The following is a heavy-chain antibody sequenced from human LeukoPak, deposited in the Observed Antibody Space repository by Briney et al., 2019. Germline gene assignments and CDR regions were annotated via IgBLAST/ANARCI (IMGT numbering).Heavy chain of an antibody. V-gene: IGHV5-51*01. Sequence: GESPKISCKGSGYSFTSYWIGWVRQMPGKGREWMGIIYPGDSDTRYSPPFQGQVTISADKSISTAYLQWSSLKASDTAMYYCARLGAAAGMRYFDYWGQGTLVTVSS. J-gene: IGHJ4*02. D-gene: IGHD6-13*01. CDR2: IYPGDSDT. CDR1: GYSFTSYW. CDR3: ARLGAAAGMRYFDY.